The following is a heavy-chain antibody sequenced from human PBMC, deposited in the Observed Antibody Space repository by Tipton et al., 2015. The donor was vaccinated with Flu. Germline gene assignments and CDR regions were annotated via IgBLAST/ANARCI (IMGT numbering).Heavy chain of an antibody. Sequence: QVQLVQSGAEVKKPGASVKVSCKASGYTFTDYYMHWVRQAPGQGLEWMGRINPNSGGTNYAQKFQGRVTMTRDTSISAAYMELSRLRSDDTAVYYCARANDFWSGSFDYWGQGTLVTVSS. J-gene: IGHJ4*02. D-gene: IGHD3-3*01. CDR1: GYTFTDYY. CDR3: ARANDFWSGSFDY. V-gene: IGHV1-2*06. CDR2: INPNSGGT.